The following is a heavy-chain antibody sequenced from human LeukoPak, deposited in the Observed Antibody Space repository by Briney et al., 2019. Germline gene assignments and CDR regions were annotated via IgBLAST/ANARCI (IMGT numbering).Heavy chain of an antibody. J-gene: IGHJ4*02. CDR1: GFTFSVYY. D-gene: IGHD4-11*01. CDR3: AREVYSNYDY. V-gene: IGHV3-11*05. CDR2: ISSGSDYT. Sequence: GGSLRLSCAASGFTFSVYYMSWIRQAPGKGLEWVSYISSGSDYTNYADSVKGRFTISRDNAKNSLYLQMNSLSAEDTAVYYCAREVYSNYDYWGQGTLVTVPS.